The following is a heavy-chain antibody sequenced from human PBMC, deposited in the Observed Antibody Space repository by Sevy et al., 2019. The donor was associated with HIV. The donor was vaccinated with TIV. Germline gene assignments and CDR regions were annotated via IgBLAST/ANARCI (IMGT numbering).Heavy chain of an antibody. V-gene: IGHV3-30-3*01. J-gene: IGHJ6*02. CDR2: ISYDGSDT. CDR1: GFAFSNYYA. Sequence: GGSLRLSCAASGFAFSNYYAMHWVRQAPGKGLEWVALISYDGSDTYYAISVKGRFTCSRDNFKNTLVLQMNSRTTEDTAVYYGARPRANYVDHYFFYAMDVWGQGTTVTVSS. D-gene: IGHD4-17*01. CDR3: ARPRANYVDHYFFYAMDV.